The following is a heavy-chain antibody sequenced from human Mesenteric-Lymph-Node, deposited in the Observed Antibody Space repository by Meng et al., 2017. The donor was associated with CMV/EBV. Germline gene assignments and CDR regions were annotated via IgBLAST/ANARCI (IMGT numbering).Heavy chain of an antibody. D-gene: IGHD3-3*01. CDR3: AKEDFLSGYPRFDP. V-gene: IGHV3-21*06. J-gene: IGHJ5*02. CDR1: GFTFSTYT. CDR2: ISSRSAYI. Sequence: GESLKISCAASGFTFSTYTMKWVRQAPGKGLQWVSSISSRSAYIYYADSVKGRFTISRDNAKNSLYLQMSSLRAEDTAVYYCAKEDFLSGYPRFDPWGQGTLVTVSS.